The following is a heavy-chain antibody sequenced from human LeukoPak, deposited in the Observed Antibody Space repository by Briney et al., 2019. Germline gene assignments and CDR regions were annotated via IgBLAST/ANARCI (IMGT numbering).Heavy chain of an antibody. D-gene: IGHD3-9*01. V-gene: IGHV1-69*13. Sequence: SVKVSCKASGGTFSSYAISWVRQAPGQGLEWMGGIIPIFGTANYAQKFQGRATITADESTSTAYMELSSLRSEDTAVYYCARGGDILTGYGFDYWGQGTLVTVSS. CDR2: IIPIFGTA. CDR3: ARGGDILTGYGFDY. J-gene: IGHJ4*02. CDR1: GGTFSSYA.